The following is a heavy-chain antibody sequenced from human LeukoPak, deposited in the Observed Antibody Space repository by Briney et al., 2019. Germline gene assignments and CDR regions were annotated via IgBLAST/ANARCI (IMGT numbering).Heavy chain of an antibody. CDR2: IYYSGST. CDR1: GGSISSGDYY. D-gene: IGHD3-3*01. J-gene: IGHJ3*02. Sequence: SETLSLTCTVSGGSISSGDYYWNWIRQPPGKGLEWIGYIYYSGSTYYNPSLKSRVTISVDTSKNQFSLKLSSVTAADTAVYYCARASPRDFWSGYYAFDIWGQGTMATVSS. V-gene: IGHV4-30-4*08. CDR3: ARASPRDFWSGYYAFDI.